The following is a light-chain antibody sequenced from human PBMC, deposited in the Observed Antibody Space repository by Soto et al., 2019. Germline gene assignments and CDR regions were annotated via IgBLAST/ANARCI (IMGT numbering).Light chain of an antibody. CDR2: EVS. Sequence: QSAVTQPASVSGSPGQSITISCTGTSSDVGAYNYVSWYQQHPGKAPKLMIYEVSNRPSGVSNRFSGSKSGNTASLTISGLHAEDEADYYCSSYTTSSTLVFGGGTKLTVL. V-gene: IGLV2-14*01. CDR1: SSDVGAYNY. J-gene: IGLJ3*02. CDR3: SSYTTSSTLV.